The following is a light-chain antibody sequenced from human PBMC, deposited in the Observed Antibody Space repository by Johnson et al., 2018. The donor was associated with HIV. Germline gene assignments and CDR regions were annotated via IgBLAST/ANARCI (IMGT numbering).Light chain of an antibody. CDR1: SSNIGNNY. CDR2: ENN. CDR3: GTWDDSLSTGGV. V-gene: IGLV1-51*02. J-gene: IGLJ1*01. Sequence: QSVLTQPPSVSAAPGQKVTISCSGSSSNIGNNYVSSYQQLPGTAPKLLIYENNKRPSGIPYRFSGSKSGTSATLGITGLQTGDEADYYCGTWDDSLSTGGVFGAGTKVTVL.